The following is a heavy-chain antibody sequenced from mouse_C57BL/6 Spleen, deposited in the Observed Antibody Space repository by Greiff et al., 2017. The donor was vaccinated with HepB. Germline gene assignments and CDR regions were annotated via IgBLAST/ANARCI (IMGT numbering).Heavy chain of an antibody. Sequence: QVQLQQPGAELVMPGASVKLSCKASGYTFTSYWMHWVKQRPGQGLEWIGEIDPSDSYTNYNQKFKGKSTLTVDKSSSTAYMQLSSLTSEDSAVYYCARGRLNYGSRWYFDYWGQGTTLTVSS. CDR3: ARGRLNYGSRWYFDY. CDR1: GYTFTSYW. V-gene: IGHV1-69*01. J-gene: IGHJ2*01. D-gene: IGHD1-1*01. CDR2: IDPSDSYT.